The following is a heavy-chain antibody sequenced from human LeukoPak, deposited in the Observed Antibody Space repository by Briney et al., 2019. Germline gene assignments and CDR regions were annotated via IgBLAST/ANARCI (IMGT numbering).Heavy chain of an antibody. V-gene: IGHV3-13*01. D-gene: IGHD3-10*01. J-gene: IGHJ4*02. CDR2: IGTAGDT. CDR3: ARGASSGSYYTYFDY. Sequence: GGSLRLSCAASGFTFSSYDMHWVRQATGKGLEWASAIGTAGDTYYPGSVKGRFTISRENAKNSLYLQMNSLRAGDTAVYYCARGASSGSYYTYFDYWGQGTLVTVSS. CDR1: GFTFSSYD.